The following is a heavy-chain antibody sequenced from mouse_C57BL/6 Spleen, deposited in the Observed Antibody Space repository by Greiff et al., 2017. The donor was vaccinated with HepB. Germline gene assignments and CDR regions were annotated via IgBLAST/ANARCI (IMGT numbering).Heavy chain of an antibody. J-gene: IGHJ2*01. CDR3: ARSGLITTVVAYYFDY. CDR1: GYAFSSYW. V-gene: IGHV1-80*01. D-gene: IGHD1-1*01. Sequence: QVQLQQSGAELVKPGASVKISCKASGYAFSSYWMNWVKQRPGKGLEWIGQIYPGDGDTNYNGKFKGKATLTADKSSSTAYMQLSSLTSEDSAVYFCARSGLITTVVAYYFDYWGQGTTLTVSS. CDR2: IYPGDGDT.